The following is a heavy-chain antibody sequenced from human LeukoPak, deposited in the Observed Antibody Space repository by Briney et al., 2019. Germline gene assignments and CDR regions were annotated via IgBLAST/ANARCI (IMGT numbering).Heavy chain of an antibody. V-gene: IGHV1-69*04. CDR1: GGTFSSYA. CDR2: IIPILGIA. D-gene: IGHD2-21*02. J-gene: IGHJ4*02. Sequence: ASVKVSCKASGGTFSSYAISWVRQAPGQGLEWMGRIIPILGIANYAQKFQGRVTITADKSTSTAYMELSSLRSEDTAVYYCARGLNRGGDRYAYWGQGTLVTVSS. CDR3: ARGLNRGGDRYAY.